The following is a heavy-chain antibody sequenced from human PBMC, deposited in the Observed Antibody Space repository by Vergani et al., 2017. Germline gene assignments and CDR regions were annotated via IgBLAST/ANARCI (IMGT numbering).Heavy chain of an antibody. D-gene: IGHD6-6*01. V-gene: IGHV4-34*01. J-gene: IGHJ5*02. CDR3: ARAASIAGRRGEWNWFDP. CDR2: INHSGST. CDR1: GGSFSGYY. Sequence: QVQLQQWGAGLLKPSETLSLTCAVYGGSFSGYYWSWIRQPPGKGLEWIGEINHSGSTNYNPSLKSRVTISVDTSKNQFSLKLSSVTAADTAVYYCARAASIAGRRGEWNWFDPWGQGTLVTVSS.